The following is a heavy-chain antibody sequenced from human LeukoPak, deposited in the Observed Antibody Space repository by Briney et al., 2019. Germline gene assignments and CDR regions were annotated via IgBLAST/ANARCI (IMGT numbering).Heavy chain of an antibody. Sequence: SETLSLTCTVSGGSISSSSYYWGWIRQPPGKGLEWIGSIYYSGSTYYNPSLKSRVTISVDTSKNQFSLKLSSVTAADTAVYYCAIGTAMVPLDYWGQGTLVTVSS. CDR2: IYYSGST. CDR1: GGSISSSSYY. CDR3: AIGTAMVPLDY. V-gene: IGHV4-39*07. J-gene: IGHJ4*02. D-gene: IGHD5-18*01.